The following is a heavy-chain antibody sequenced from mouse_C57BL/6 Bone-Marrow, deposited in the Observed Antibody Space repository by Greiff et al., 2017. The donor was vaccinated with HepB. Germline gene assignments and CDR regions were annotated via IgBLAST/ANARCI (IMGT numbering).Heavy chain of an antibody. J-gene: IGHJ4*01. CDR1: GYSITSGYY. Sequence: ESGPGLVKPSQSLSLTCSVTGYSITSGYYWNWIRQFPGNKLEWMGYISYDGSNNYNPSLKNRISITRDTSKNQFFLKLNSVTTEDTATYYCAREGIYYYGSSYCYAMDYWGQGTSVTVSS. V-gene: IGHV3-6*01. CDR3: AREGIYYYGSSYCYAMDY. D-gene: IGHD1-1*01. CDR2: ISYDGSN.